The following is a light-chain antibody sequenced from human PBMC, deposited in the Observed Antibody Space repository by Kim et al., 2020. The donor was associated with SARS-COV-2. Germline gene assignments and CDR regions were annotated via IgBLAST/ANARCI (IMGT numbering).Light chain of an antibody. CDR3: QHLNFDPP. CDR1: QGISSY. CDR2: DAS. Sequence: IQLTQSPSSLSASVGDRVTITCRASQGISSYLAWYQQKPREAPKLLIYDASTLQSGVPSRFSGSGAGTDFTLTIDSLQPEEFATYYRQHLNFDPPFGPGTQVDI. J-gene: IGKJ3*01. V-gene: IGKV1-9*01.